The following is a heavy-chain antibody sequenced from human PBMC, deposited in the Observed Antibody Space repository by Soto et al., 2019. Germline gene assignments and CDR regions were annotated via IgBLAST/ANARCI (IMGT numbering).Heavy chain of an antibody. CDR1: GYTFTSCY. Sequence: ASVKVSCKASGYTFTSCYMHWVRQAPGQGLEWMGIINPSGGSTSYAQKFQGRVTMTRDTSTSTVYMELSSLRSEDTAVYYCARDFGIAAAGTRGVLAICGQGTMVTVSS. V-gene: IGHV1-46*03. J-gene: IGHJ3*02. D-gene: IGHD6-13*01. CDR2: INPSGGST. CDR3: ARDFGIAAAGTRGVLAI.